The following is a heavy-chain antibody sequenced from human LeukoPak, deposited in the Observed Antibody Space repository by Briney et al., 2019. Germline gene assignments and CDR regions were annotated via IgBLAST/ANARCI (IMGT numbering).Heavy chain of an antibody. J-gene: IGHJ6*03. CDR1: GFTFSNYG. D-gene: IGHD6-19*01. CDR2: IGPSGDNT. CDR3: ARAPAASSSGWYRGYYYYYYMDA. Sequence: TGGSLRLSCAASGFTFSNYGMDWVRQAPGKGLEWVSGIGPSGDNTYYADSVKGRFTISRDNSKNTLYLQMNSLRAEDTAVYYCARAPAASSSGWYRGYYYYYYMDAWGKGTTVTISS. V-gene: IGHV3-23*01.